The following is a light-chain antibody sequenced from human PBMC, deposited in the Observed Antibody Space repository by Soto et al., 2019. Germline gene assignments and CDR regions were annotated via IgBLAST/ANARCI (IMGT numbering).Light chain of an antibody. J-gene: IGKJ4*01. V-gene: IGKV3-15*01. Sequence: EIVMTQSPATLSVSPGESATLSCRASQSVSSNLAWYQQTPGQAPRLLIYGASTRATGIPARFSGGGSGTEFTLTISSLQSEDFAVYYCQQYNNWLTFGGGTKVEIK. CDR2: GAS. CDR1: QSVSSN. CDR3: QQYNNWLT.